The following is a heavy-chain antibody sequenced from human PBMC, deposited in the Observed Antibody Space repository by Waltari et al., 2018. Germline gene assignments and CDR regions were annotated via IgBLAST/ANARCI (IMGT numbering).Heavy chain of an antibody. D-gene: IGHD5-12*01. CDR2: IWYEGSNK. CDR1: GFTFSNFG. V-gene: IGHV3-33*01. Sequence: QVQLVESGGGVVQPGRSLRLSCAASGFTFSNFGMHWVRQAPGKGLEWVAFIWYEGSNKFYADSVKGRLTIPRDKSKNTLYLQMNSLRAEDTAVYYCARDHGYGAIDYYYYGMDVWGQGTTVTVSS. CDR3: ARDHGYGAIDYYYYGMDV. J-gene: IGHJ6*02.